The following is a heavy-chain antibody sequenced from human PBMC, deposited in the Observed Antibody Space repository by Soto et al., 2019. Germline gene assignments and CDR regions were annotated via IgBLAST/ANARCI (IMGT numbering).Heavy chain of an antibody. D-gene: IGHD3-9*01. V-gene: IGHV3-23*01. CDR3: AKDRMEYDILTGWYY. CDR2: ISGIGGIT. J-gene: IGHJ4*02. CDR1: GFTFSSYA. Sequence: GGSLRLSCAASGFTFSSYAMSWVRQAPGKGLEWVSAISGIGGITYYADSVKGRFTISRDNSKNTLYLQMNSLRAEDTALYYCAKDRMEYDILTGWYYWGQGTLVTVSS.